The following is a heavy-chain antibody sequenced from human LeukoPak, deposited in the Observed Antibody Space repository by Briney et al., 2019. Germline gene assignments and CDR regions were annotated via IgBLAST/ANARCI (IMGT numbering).Heavy chain of an antibody. Sequence: SETLSLTCTVSGGSIGSYYWSWIRQVAGKGLEWIGRIYTSGSTNYNPSLKSRVTMSVGTSKNQFSLKLASVTAADTAVYYCARSPYSSSWYPFAPWGQGTLVTVSS. V-gene: IGHV4-4*07. CDR1: GGSIGSYY. J-gene: IGHJ5*02. CDR3: ARSPYSSSWYPFAP. CDR2: IYTSGST. D-gene: IGHD6-13*01.